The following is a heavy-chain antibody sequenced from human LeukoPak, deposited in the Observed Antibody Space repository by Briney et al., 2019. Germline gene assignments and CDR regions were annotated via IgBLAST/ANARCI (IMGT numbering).Heavy chain of an antibody. CDR2: ISGSGDDT. D-gene: IGHD3-9*01. Sequence: TGGSLRLSCAASAFTFSSYAMSWVRQAPGKGLEWVSAISGSGDDTHYADSVKGRFTISRDNSKNTLYLQMNSLRAEDTAVYYCAKEVLGYFDLNWLDPWGQGTLVTVSS. V-gene: IGHV3-23*01. CDR3: AKEVLGYFDLNWLDP. CDR1: AFTFSSYA. J-gene: IGHJ5*02.